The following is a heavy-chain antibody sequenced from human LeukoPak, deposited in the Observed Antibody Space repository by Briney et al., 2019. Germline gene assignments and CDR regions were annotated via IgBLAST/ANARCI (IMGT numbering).Heavy chain of an antibody. CDR3: ARYYGIEAADTSFYYYGMDV. V-gene: IGHV4-59*08. D-gene: IGHD6-13*01. Sequence: PSETLSLTCTVSGASTRSFYWSWIRQSPGKGLEWIGYMYYSGRTKYNPSLKSRVTMSVDTSQNQFSLKMSSVTAADTAVYYCARYYGIEAADTSFYYYGMDVWGQGTTVTVS. CDR2: MYYSGRT. CDR1: GASTRSFY. J-gene: IGHJ6*02.